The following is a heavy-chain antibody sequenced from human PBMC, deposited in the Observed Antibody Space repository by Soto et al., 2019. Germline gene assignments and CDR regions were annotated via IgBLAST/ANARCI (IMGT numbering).Heavy chain of an antibody. CDR2: IYYRGNT. V-gene: IGHV4-39*01. J-gene: IGHJ4*02. CDR3: ARLEGLATISYYFDF. CDR1: GDSINRDKYY. Sequence: SETLSLTCSVSGDSINRDKYYWGWIRQPAGKGLEWIGSIYYRGNTYYNPSLQTRVTISLDKSKSQFSLKLNSVTAADSAVYFCARLEGLATISYYFDFWGQGALVTVS. D-gene: IGHD3-9*01.